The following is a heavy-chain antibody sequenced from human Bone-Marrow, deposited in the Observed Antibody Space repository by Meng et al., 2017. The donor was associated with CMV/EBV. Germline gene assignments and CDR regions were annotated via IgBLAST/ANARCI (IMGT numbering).Heavy chain of an antibody. CDR1: GYYFASYS. Sequence: ASEKVSCKASGYYFASYSISWVRQAPGQGLEWMGRSSAYNGDTNYGQKFQGRVTMTTDTSTNTAYMELRRLRADDTAVYYCARHKTFESVIDIIPDAFAIWGQGTTVTVSS. J-gene: IGHJ3*02. V-gene: IGHV1-18*01. CDR3: ARHKTFESVIDIIPDAFAI. CDR2: SSAYNGDT. D-gene: IGHD2-21*01.